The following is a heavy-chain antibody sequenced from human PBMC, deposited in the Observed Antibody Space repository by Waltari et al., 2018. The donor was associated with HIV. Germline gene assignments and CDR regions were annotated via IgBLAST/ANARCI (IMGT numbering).Heavy chain of an antibody. CDR2: IYYSGDS. J-gene: IGHJ4*02. CDR3: ARLDMVKTLIDY. CDR1: GGPVTSGTYY. Sequence: QLQLQESGPGLVKPSETLSVTCPVSGGPVTSGTYYWGWVRQPPGQGLEWIGSIYYSGDSYYNPSVKSRVTMAVDTSKNQFSLRLNSVTAADTALYYCARLDMVKTLIDYWGQGTLVTVSS. D-gene: IGHD2-8*01. V-gene: IGHV4-39*01.